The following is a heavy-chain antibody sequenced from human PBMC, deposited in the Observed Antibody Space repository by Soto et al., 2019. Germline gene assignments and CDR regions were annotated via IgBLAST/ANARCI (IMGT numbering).Heavy chain of an antibody. D-gene: IGHD3-3*01. Sequence: GGSLRLSCAASGFTFSSYGMHWVRQAPGKGLEWVAVIWYDGSNKYYADSVKGRFTISRDNSKNTLYLQMNSLRAEDTAVYYCARDGAGTYDFWSGYYPLFDYYGMDVWGQGTTVTVSS. J-gene: IGHJ6*02. CDR2: IWYDGSNK. CDR1: GFTFSSYG. CDR3: ARDGAGTYDFWSGYYPLFDYYGMDV. V-gene: IGHV3-33*01.